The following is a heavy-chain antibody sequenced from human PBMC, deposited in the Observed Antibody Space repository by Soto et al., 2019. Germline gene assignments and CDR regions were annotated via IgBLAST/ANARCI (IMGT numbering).Heavy chain of an antibody. CDR1: GYTLTELS. D-gene: IGHD3-22*01. Sequence: ASVKVSCKVSGYTLTELSMHWVRQAPGKGLEWMGGFDPEDGETIYAQKFQGRVTMTEDTSTDTAYMELSSLRSEDTAVYYCEVVTSHVYYYGMDVWGQGITVTVSS. J-gene: IGHJ6*02. V-gene: IGHV1-24*01. CDR2: FDPEDGET. CDR3: EVVTSHVYYYGMDV.